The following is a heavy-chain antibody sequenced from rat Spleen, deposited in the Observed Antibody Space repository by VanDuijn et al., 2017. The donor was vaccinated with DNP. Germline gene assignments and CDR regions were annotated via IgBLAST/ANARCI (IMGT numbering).Heavy chain of an antibody. CDR2: INKDSSVI. CDR1: GFNFNEYW. V-gene: IGHV4-2*01. D-gene: IGHD1-11*01. CDR3: VREHYGPDY. J-gene: IGHJ2*01. Sequence: EVKLVESGGGLVQPGRSMKLSCAASGFNFNEYWMGWVRQAPGKGLEWIAEINKDSSVIKYIPSLKDKLTISRDNAQNTLYLQMNRLGSEDTAIYYGVREHYGPDYWGQGVMVTVSS.